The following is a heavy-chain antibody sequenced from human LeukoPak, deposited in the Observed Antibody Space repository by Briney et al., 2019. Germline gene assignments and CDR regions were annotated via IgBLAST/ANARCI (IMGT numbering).Heavy chain of an antibody. J-gene: IGHJ6*02. CDR2: ISSSSSYI. Sequence: PGGSLRLSCAASGFTFSSYSMNWVRQAPGKGLEWVSSISSSSSYIYYADSVKGRFTISRDNAKNSLYLQMNSLRAEDTAVYYCARDLSSPGFGVVIIDYYYGMDVWGQGTTLTVPS. CDR3: ARDLSSPGFGVVIIDYYYGMDV. V-gene: IGHV3-21*01. CDR1: GFTFSSYS. D-gene: IGHD3-3*01.